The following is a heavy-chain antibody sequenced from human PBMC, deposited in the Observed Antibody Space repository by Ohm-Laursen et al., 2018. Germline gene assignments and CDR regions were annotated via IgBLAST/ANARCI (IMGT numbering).Heavy chain of an antibody. CDR2: IFSNDEK. CDR3: ARIYVAARHILDY. D-gene: IGHD6-6*01. V-gene: IGHV2-26*01. CDR1: GFSLSDARMG. Sequence: PTQTLTLTCTVSGFSLSDARMGVTWIRQPPGKALEWLAHIFSNDEKSYSTSLKSRLTISKDTSKSHVVLTMTNMDPVDTATYYCARIYVAARHILDYWGQGTLVTVSS. J-gene: IGHJ4*02.